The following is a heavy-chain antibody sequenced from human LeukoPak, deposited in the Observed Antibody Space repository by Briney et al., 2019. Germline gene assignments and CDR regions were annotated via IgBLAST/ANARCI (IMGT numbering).Heavy chain of an antibody. Sequence: GASVKVSCKVSGYTPTELSMHWVRQAPGKGLEWMGGFDPEDGETIYAQKFQGRVTMTEDTSTDTAYMELSSLRSEDTAVYYCATLDSSGYRGIWGFDYWGQGTLVTVFS. CDR2: FDPEDGET. CDR3: ATLDSSGYRGIWGFDY. CDR1: GYTPTELS. J-gene: IGHJ4*02. D-gene: IGHD3-22*01. V-gene: IGHV1-24*01.